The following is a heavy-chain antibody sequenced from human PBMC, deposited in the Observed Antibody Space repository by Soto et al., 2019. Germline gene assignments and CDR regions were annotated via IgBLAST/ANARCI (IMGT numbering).Heavy chain of an antibody. CDR2: ISYDGSNK. J-gene: IGHJ5*02. V-gene: IGHV3-30*18. D-gene: IGHD4-17*01. Sequence: QVQLVESGGGVVQPGRSLRLSCAASGFTFSSYGMHWVHQAPGKGLEWVAVISYDGSNKYYADSVKGRFTISRDNSKNTLYLQMNSLRAEDTAVYYCAKDHTDYGDYFTDWFDPWGQGTLVTVSS. CDR1: GFTFSSYG. CDR3: AKDHTDYGDYFTDWFDP.